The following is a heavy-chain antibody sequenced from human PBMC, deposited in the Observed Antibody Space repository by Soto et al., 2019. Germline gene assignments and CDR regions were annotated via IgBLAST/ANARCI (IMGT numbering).Heavy chain of an antibody. Sequence: QVQLVESGGGVVQPGRSLRLSCAASGFTFSSYGMHWVRQAPGKGLEWVAVIWYDGSNKYYADSVKGRFTISRDNSKNTXXXXXXXXXXXXXXXXXXXXXXDWGSXDY. V-gene: IGHV3-33*01. CDR2: IWYDGSNK. CDR3: XXXXDWGSXDY. J-gene: IGHJ4*01. CDR1: GFTFSSYG. D-gene: IGHD2-21*01.